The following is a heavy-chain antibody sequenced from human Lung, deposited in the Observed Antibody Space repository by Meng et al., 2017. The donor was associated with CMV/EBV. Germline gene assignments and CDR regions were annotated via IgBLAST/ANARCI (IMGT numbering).Heavy chain of an antibody. V-gene: IGHV3-53*01. CDR3: ARGRGSGWYVFVY. D-gene: IGHD6-13*01. J-gene: IGHJ4*02. CDR1: GFTVSSNY. Sequence: GEXXKTSCAASGFTVSSNYVSWVRQAPGKWLEWVSVNYSGGSTYYADSVKGRFTISRDISKNTLYLQMNRLRAEDTAVYYCARGRGSGWYVFVYWGQGTVVTVPS. CDR2: NYSGGST.